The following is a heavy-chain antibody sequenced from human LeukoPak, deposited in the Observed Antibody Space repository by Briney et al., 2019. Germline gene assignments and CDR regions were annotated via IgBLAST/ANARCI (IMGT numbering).Heavy chain of an antibody. CDR2: INPNSGDT. J-gene: IGHJ4*02. V-gene: IGHV1-2*02. CDR3: GRFVDTSMITGFDH. D-gene: IGHD5-18*01. Sequence: GASVKVSCKASGYTFTGYYMHWVRQAPGQGLEWMAWINPNSGDTNYAQKFQGRVTVTRDTSISTAYMELSRLRSDDTAVYYCGRFVDTSMITGFDHWGQGTLVTVSS. CDR1: GYTFTGYY.